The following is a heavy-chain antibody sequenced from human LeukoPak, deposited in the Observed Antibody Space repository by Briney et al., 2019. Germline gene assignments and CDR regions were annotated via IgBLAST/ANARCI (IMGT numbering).Heavy chain of an antibody. CDR2: ISYDGSNK. V-gene: IGHV3-30*18. CDR3: AKDNNGYALGYFDY. D-gene: IGHD5-12*01. CDR1: GFTFSSYG. J-gene: IGHJ4*02. Sequence: GGSLRLSCAASGFTFSSYGMHWVRQAPGKGLEWVAVISYDGSNKYYADSVKGRFTISRDNSKNTLYLQMNSLRAEDAAVYYCAKDNNGYALGYFDYWGQGTLVTVSS.